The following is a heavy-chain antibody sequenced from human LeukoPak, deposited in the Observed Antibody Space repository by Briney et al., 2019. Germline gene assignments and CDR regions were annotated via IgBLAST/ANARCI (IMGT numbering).Heavy chain of an antibody. V-gene: IGHV4-39*01. CDR3: ARTTQDSGFDY. CDR1: GGSISSSSYY. D-gene: IGHD3-10*01. Sequence: PSETLSLTCTVSGGSISSSSYYWGWIRQPPGKGLEWIGSIYYSGSTYYNPSLKSRVTISVDTSKNQFSLKLSSVTAADTAVYYCARTTQDSGFDYWGQGTLATVSS. J-gene: IGHJ4*02. CDR2: IYYSGST.